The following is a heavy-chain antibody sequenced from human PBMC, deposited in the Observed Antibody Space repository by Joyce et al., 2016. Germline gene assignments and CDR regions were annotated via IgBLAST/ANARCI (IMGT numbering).Heavy chain of an antibody. CDR1: GYTFTSHY. J-gene: IGHJ4*02. CDR3: ARNPYYDSSTYIY. D-gene: IGHD3-16*01. CDR2: INPNGGNT. V-gene: IGHV1-46*01. Sequence: QVQLVQSGAEVKKPGASVKISCKASGYTFTSHYLHWVRQAPGQGLEWLGVINPNGGNTTYSQGFQGRVTLTRDTSTSTGYMELSSLRSEDTAVYYCARNPYYDSSTYIYWGQGTLVTVSS.